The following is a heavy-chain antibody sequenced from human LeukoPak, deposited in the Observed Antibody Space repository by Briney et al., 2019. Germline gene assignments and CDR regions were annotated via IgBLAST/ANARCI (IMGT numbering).Heavy chain of an antibody. V-gene: IGHV4-34*01. CDR3: AREAWRYYYGSGSYCGAPHFDY. CDR2: INHSGST. D-gene: IGHD3-10*01. Sequence: SETLSLTCAVYGGSFSGYYRSWIRQPPGKGLEWIGEINHSGSTNYNPSLKSRVTISVDTSKNQFSLKLSSVTAADTAVYYCAREAWRYYYGSGSYCGAPHFDYWGQGTLVTVSS. J-gene: IGHJ4*02. CDR1: GGSFSGYY.